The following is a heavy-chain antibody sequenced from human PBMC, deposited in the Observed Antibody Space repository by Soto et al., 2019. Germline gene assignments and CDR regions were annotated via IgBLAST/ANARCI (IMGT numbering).Heavy chain of an antibody. D-gene: IGHD3-10*01. J-gene: IGHJ4*02. V-gene: IGHV4-34*01. CDR3: NMVRGVVSDY. CDR2: INHSGST. Sequence: NPSETLSLTCAVYGGSFSVYYWSWIRQPPGKGLEWIGEINHSGSTNYNPSLKSRVTISVDTSKNQFSLKLSSVTAADTAVYYCNMVRGVVSDYWGQGTLVTVSS. CDR1: GGSFSVYY.